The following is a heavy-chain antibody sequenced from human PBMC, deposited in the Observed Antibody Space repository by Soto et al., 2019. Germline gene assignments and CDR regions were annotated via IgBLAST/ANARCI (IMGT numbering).Heavy chain of an antibody. CDR2: LDPEDGET. CDR3: AADMVNVLTSYPPLGY. J-gene: IGHJ4*02. CDR1: GYTLAELS. Sequence: QVQLVQSGAEVKKPGASVKVSCKVSGYTLAELSMHWVRQAPGKGLEWMGGLDPEDGETVYAQKFQVRLTMAEDTSTDTAYMVLSSLTSEDTAFYYCAADMVNVLTSYPPLGYWGQGTLVTVSS. D-gene: IGHD3-9*01. V-gene: IGHV1-24*01.